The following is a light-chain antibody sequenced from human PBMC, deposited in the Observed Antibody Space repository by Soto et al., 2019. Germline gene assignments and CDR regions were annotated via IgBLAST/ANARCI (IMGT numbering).Light chain of an antibody. CDR3: GTWDSSLSAFYV. V-gene: IGLV2-14*01. CDR2: EVT. J-gene: IGLJ1*01. CDR1: RDDIGAYDY. Sequence: QSVLTQPASVSGSPGQSITISCAGTRDDIGAYDYVSWYQQHPGNAPKLLVYEVTNRPSGVSDRFSGSKSGNTASLTISGLQAEDEADYYCGTWDSSLSAFYVFGPGTKVTVL.